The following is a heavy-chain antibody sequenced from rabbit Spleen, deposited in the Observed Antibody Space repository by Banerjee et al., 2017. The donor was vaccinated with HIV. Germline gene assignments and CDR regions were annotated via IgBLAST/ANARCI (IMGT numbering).Heavy chain of an antibody. Sequence: QSLEESGGDLVKPGASLTLTCTASGVSFSSNVYMCWVRQAPGKGLEWIACIDSGSSGDTYYANWAKGRFTISKTSSTTLTLQMTSLTAADTATYFCARNYVNAFDPWGPGTLVTVS. CDR3: ARNYVNAFDP. D-gene: IGHD1-1*01. CDR1: GVSFSSNVY. J-gene: IGHJ2*01. CDR2: IDSGSSGDT. V-gene: IGHV1S40*01.